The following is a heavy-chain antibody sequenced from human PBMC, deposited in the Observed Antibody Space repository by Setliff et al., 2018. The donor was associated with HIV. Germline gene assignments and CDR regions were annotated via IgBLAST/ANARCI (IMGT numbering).Heavy chain of an antibody. D-gene: IGHD3-9*01. CDR2: IYYSGST. V-gene: IGHV4-31*03. CDR3: ARSAYDILTGEWYFDY. CDR1: GGSIGSGGYY. Sequence: PSETLSLTCTVSGGSIGSGGYYWSWIRQHPGKGLEWIGYIYYSGSTYYNPSFKRRLSISVDESKNQFSLKLSSVTAADTAVYYCARSAYDILTGEWYFDYWGQGTLVTVSS. J-gene: IGHJ4*02.